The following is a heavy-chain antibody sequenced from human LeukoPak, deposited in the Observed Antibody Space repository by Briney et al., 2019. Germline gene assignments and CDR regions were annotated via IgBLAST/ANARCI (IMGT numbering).Heavy chain of an antibody. CDR2: IYSGGST. J-gene: IGHJ6*02. CDR3: AAGSYFDRPGYYYYYGMDV. Sequence: GGSLRLSCAASGFTVSSNYMSWVRQAPGKGLEWVSVIYSGGSTYYADSVKGRFTISRDNSKNTLYLQMNSLRAEDTAVYYCAAGSYFDRPGYYYYYGMDVWGQGTTVTVSS. V-gene: IGHV3-53*01. D-gene: IGHD3-9*01. CDR1: GFTVSSNY.